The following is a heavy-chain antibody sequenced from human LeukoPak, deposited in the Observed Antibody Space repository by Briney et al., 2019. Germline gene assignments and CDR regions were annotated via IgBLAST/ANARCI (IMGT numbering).Heavy chain of an antibody. CDR1: GFTFGSSV. CDR3: ARVGNHCYGSGSPHLSGDY. J-gene: IGHJ4*02. V-gene: IGHV3-21*01. Sequence: GGSLRLSCVASGFTFGSSVMNWVRQAPGKGLEWVSSISSSSSYIYYADSVKGRFTISRDNAKNSLYLQMNSLRAEDTAVYYCARVGNHCYGSGSPHLSGDYWGQGTLVTVSS. CDR2: ISSSSSYI. D-gene: IGHD3-10*01.